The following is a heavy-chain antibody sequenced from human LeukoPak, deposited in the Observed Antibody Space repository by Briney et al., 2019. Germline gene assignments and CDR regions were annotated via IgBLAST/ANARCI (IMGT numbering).Heavy chain of an antibody. CDR2: IFPSGGEI. CDR3: ATYRQVMLPFES. J-gene: IGHJ4*02. Sequence: PAGALRLSCAASGFTLSSYWMTWVRQAPGKGLEWVSSIFPSGGEIHYADSVSGRFTISRDNSKSTLSLQMNSLRAEDTAIYYCATYRQVMLPFESWGQGTLVTVSS. V-gene: IGHV3-23*01. CDR1: GFTLSSYW. D-gene: IGHD5-18*01.